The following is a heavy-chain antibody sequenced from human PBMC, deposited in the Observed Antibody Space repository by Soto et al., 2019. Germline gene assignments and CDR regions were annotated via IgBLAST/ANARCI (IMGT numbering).Heavy chain of an antibody. J-gene: IGHJ4*02. Sequence: ASVKVSCKVSGYTLTELSMHWVRQAPGKGLEWMGGFDPEDGETIYAQKFQGRVTMTEDTSTDTAYMELSSLRSEDTAVYYCATDTPHYYGSGSYYNVWGQGTLVTVSS. CDR1: GYTLTELS. CDR3: ATDTPHYYGSGSYYNV. V-gene: IGHV1-24*01. CDR2: FDPEDGET. D-gene: IGHD3-10*01.